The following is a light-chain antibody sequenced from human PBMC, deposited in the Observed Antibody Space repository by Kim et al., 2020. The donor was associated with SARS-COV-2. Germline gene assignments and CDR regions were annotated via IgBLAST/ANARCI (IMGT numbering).Light chain of an antibody. J-gene: IGKJ1*01. Sequence: DIQMTQSPSTLSASVGDRVTITCRASQSISSWLAWYQQKPGKAPKVLIYKASSLESGVPSRFSGSGSGTEFTLTISSLQPDDFATYYCQQYNGYWTFGQGTNVDIK. CDR2: KAS. CDR1: QSISSW. CDR3: QQYNGYWT. V-gene: IGKV1-5*03.